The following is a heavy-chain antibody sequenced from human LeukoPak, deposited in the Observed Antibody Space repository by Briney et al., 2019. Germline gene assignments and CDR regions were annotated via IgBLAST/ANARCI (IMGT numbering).Heavy chain of an antibody. Sequence: GGSLRLSCVASGFTFSHYYMSWVRQAPGQGLEWAAHTNQDGSVEFHVDSVKGRFTISRDNAKNSLYLQMNSLRADDTAVYYCARDYYGSHDYWGQGALVTVSS. V-gene: IGHV3-7*01. CDR3: ARDYYGSHDY. J-gene: IGHJ4*02. D-gene: IGHD3-10*01. CDR1: GFTFSHYY. CDR2: TNQDGSVE.